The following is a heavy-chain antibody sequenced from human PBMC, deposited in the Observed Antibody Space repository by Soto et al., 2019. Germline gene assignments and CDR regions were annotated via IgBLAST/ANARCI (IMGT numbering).Heavy chain of an antibody. CDR1: GGSISSSSYY. CDR2: IYYSGST. J-gene: IGHJ4*02. D-gene: IGHD5-12*01. V-gene: IGHV4-39*01. CDR3: ARQLDIVATISEYYFDY. Sequence: LSLTCTVSGGSISSSSYYWGWIRQPPGKGLEWIGSIYYSGSTYYNPSLKSRVTISVDTSKNQFSLKLSSVTAADTAVYYCARQLDIVATISEYYFDYWGQGTLVTVSS.